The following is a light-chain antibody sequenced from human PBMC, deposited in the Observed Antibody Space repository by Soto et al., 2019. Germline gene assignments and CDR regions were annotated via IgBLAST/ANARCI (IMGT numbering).Light chain of an antibody. Sequence: QSALTQPPSASGSPGQSVTISSTGTSSDVGGYNYVSWYQQHPGKAPKLMIYEVSKRPSGVPDRFSGSKSGNTASLTVSGLQAEDEADYYCSSYAGSNNLRVFGTGTKLTVL. CDR1: SSDVGGYNY. CDR2: EVS. V-gene: IGLV2-8*01. CDR3: SSYAGSNNLRV. J-gene: IGLJ1*01.